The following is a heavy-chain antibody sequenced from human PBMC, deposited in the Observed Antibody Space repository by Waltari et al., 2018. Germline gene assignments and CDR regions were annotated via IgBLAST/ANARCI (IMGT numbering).Heavy chain of an antibody. D-gene: IGHD6-19*01. CDR3: ARDQEYSSGWYDY. J-gene: IGHJ4*02. CDR1: GGSISSSSYY. V-gene: IGHV4-39*07. CDR2: IYYSGST. Sequence: QLQLQESGPGLVQHSETLSLTCTVSGGSISSSSYYWGWIRQPPGKGLEWIGSIYYSGSTYYNPSLKSRVTISVDTSKNQFSLKLSSVTAADTAVYYCARDQEYSSGWYDYWGQGTLVTVSS.